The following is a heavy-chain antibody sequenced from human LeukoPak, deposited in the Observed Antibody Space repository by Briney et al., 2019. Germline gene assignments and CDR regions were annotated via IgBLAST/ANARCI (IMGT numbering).Heavy chain of an antibody. D-gene: IGHD3-3*01. V-gene: IGHV4-4*07. J-gene: IGHJ5*02. Sequence: PSETLSLTCTVSGGSLSSYYWSWLRQPAGKGLEWIGRIYTSGSTNYNPSLTSRVTMSVDTSKNQFSLKLSSVTAADTAVYYCARDQQGGTIFGVDTFDPWGQGTLVTVSS. CDR1: GGSLSSYY. CDR2: IYTSGST. CDR3: ARDQQGGTIFGVDTFDP.